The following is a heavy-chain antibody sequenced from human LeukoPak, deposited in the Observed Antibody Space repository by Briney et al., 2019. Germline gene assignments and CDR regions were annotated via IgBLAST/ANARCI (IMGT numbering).Heavy chain of an antibody. J-gene: IGHJ3*02. CDR1: GGSISSSNW. CDR3: ARVNTYYDILTGYDAFDI. V-gene: IGHV4-4*02. Sequence: SETLSLTCAVSGGSISSSNWWSWVRQPPGKGLEWIGEIYHSGSTNYNPSLKSRVTISVDKSKNQFSLKLSSVTAADTAVYYCARVNTYYDILTGYDAFDIWGQGTMVTVSS. CDR2: IYHSGST. D-gene: IGHD3-9*01.